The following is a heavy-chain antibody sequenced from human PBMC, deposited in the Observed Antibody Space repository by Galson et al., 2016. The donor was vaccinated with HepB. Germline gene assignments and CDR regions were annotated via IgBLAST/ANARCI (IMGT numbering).Heavy chain of an antibody. Sequence: SLRLSCAASGFTFGDDNMSWFRQAPGKGLEWVANIWFDGSNKNYGDSVKGRFTISRDNSMNTVYLEMNSLRAEDTAIYYCARDGPILAGFYIRHFDHWGPGTLVTVSS. CDR1: GFTFGDDN. CDR3: ARDGPILAGFYIRHFDH. J-gene: IGHJ4*02. CDR2: IWFDGSNK. D-gene: IGHD3-9*01. V-gene: IGHV3-33*01.